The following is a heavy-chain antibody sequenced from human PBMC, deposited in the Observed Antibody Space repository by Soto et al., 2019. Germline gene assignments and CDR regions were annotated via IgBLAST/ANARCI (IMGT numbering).Heavy chain of an antibody. J-gene: IGHJ4*02. CDR2: IKQDGSEK. CDR1: GFTFSSYW. CDR3: ARGGRIAARSPLDY. Sequence: GGSLRLSCAASGFTFSSYWMSWVRQAPGKGLEWVANIKQDGSEKYYVDSVKGRFTISRDNAKNSLYLQMNSLRAEDTAVYYCARGGRIAARSPLDYWGQGTLVTVSS. D-gene: IGHD6-6*01. V-gene: IGHV3-7*01.